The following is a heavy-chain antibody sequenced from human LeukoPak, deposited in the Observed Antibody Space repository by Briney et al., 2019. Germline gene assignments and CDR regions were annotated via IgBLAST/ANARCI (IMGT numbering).Heavy chain of an antibody. CDR1: GFTFINYW. Sequence: GGSLRLSCAASGFTFINYWMHWVRQAPGKGLVWVARSNSDGRITNYADSVKGRFTISRDNAKNTLYLQMNSLGAEDTGVYYCARGLVEMATVAYFDYWGQGTLVTVSS. V-gene: IGHV3-74*01. CDR2: SNSDGRIT. D-gene: IGHD5-24*01. CDR3: ARGLVEMATVAYFDY. J-gene: IGHJ4*02.